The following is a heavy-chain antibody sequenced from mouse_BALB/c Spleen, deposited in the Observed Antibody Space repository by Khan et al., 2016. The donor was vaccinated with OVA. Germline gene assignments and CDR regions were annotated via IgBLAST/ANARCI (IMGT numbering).Heavy chain of an antibody. CDR3: AKHQIPLSMDS. Sequence: VQLVESGPDLVAPSQSLSITCTVSGFSLTSYAIHWVRQPPGKGLEWLVVIWRDGRTTYNSALKSRLSITKDNSKSQVFLKINSLQTDDTAMYYCAKHQIPLSMDSWGQGTSVTVSS. CDR1: GFSLTSYA. V-gene: IGHV2-6-2*01. CDR2: IWRDGRT. J-gene: IGHJ4*01.